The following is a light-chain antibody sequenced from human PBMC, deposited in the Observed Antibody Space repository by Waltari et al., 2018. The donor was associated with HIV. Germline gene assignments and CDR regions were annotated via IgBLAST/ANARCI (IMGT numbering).Light chain of an antibody. CDR3: AAWDGSLNGHVV. Sequence: QSVLTQPPSASGTPGQRVTISCSGRSSNIGSNTVNWYQQLPGTAPKLLIYSNNQRPSGVPDRFSGSKSGTSASLAISGRQSEDEADYYCAAWDGSLNGHVVFGGGTKLTVL. CDR1: SSNIGSNT. V-gene: IGLV1-44*01. CDR2: SNN. J-gene: IGLJ2*01.